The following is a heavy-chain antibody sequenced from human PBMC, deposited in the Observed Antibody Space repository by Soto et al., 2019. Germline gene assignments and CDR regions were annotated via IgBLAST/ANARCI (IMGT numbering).Heavy chain of an antibody. CDR3: ARGIYCSGGSGGPRWYYHCGMEV. Sequence: KPSEPLSLTCAVSGGSFSGYYWSWIRQPPGKGLEWIGEINHSGSTNYNPSLKSRVTISVDTSKNQFSLKLSSVTAADTAVYYCARGIYCSGGSGGPRWYYHCGMEVWGQGTTVTVSS. CDR1: GGSFSGYY. D-gene: IGHD2-15*01. V-gene: IGHV4-34*01. J-gene: IGHJ6*02. CDR2: INHSGST.